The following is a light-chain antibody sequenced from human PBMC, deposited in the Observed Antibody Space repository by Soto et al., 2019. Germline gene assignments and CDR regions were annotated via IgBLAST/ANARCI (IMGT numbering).Light chain of an antibody. J-gene: IGKJ4*01. CDR3: QQYENPLLT. V-gene: IGKV1-33*01. CDR2: DAS. Sequence: DIQMTQSPSSLSASEGDRVTITCQASQDISKYLNWYQQKPGKAPNLLIYDASKLETGVPSRFSRSVSGTDFTFTISGLQPEDTATYYCQQYENPLLTFGGGTKVEIK. CDR1: QDISKY.